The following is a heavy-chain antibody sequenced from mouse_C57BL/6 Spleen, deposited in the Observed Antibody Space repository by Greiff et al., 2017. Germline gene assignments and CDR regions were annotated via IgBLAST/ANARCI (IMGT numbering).Heavy chain of an antibody. J-gene: IGHJ3*01. CDR1: GYSITSGYY. Sequence: DVKLQESGPGLVKPSQSLSLTCSVTGYSITSGYYWNWIRQFPGNKLEWMGYISYDGSNNYNPSLKNRIPITPDTSKNQFFLKLNSVTTEDTATYYCARRGTKGADWGQGTLVTVSA. CDR3: ARRGTKGAD. D-gene: IGHD1-1*01. CDR2: ISYDGSN. V-gene: IGHV3-6*01.